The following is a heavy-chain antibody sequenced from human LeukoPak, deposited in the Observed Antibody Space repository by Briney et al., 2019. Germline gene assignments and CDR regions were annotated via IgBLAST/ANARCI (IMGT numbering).Heavy chain of an antibody. V-gene: IGHV5-51*01. Sequence: GESLKISCKGSGYSFTSYWIGWVRQMSGKGLEWMGIIYPGDSDTRYSPSFQGQVTISADKAISTAYLQWSSLKASDTAMYYCARRDSSSWYNWFDPWGQGTLVTVSS. J-gene: IGHJ5*02. D-gene: IGHD6-13*01. CDR1: GYSFTSYW. CDR3: ARRDSSSWYNWFDP. CDR2: IYPGDSDT.